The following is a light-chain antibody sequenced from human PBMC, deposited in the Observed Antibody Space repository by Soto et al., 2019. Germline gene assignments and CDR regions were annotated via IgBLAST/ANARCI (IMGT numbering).Light chain of an antibody. CDR2: KAS. V-gene: IGKV1-5*03. CDR3: QQYSTYST. J-gene: IGKJ1*01. Sequence: DIQMTHSPSTLSASVGDRVIITCRASRSINTWLAWYQQKPGKAPKLLIYKASSLETGVPSRFSGSGSGTEFTLTISSLQPDDVATYYCQQYSTYSTFGQGTKVDIK. CDR1: RSINTW.